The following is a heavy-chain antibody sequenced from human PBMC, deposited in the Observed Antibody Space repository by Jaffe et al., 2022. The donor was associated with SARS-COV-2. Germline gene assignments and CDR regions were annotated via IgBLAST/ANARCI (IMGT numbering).Heavy chain of an antibody. D-gene: IGHD3-22*01. CDR1: GFTFSSYW. V-gene: IGHV3-7*01. Sequence: EVQLVESGGGLVQPGGSLRLSCAAPGFTFSSYWMIWVRQAPGKGLEWVANIKEDGSEKYYVDSVKGRFTISRDNAKNSLYLQMNSLRAEDTAVYYCARDRNYFASDTYYDVFDIWGQGTIVTVSS. J-gene: IGHJ3*02. CDR2: IKEDGSEK. CDR3: ARDRNYFASDTYYDVFDI.